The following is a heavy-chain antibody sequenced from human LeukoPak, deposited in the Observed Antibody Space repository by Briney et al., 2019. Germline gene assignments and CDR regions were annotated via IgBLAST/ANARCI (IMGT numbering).Heavy chain of an antibody. CDR3: ARDTCGGDCYSGRGEFDY. J-gene: IGHJ4*02. V-gene: IGHV3-11*04. CDR2: ISSSGSTI. Sequence: PGGSLRLSCAASGFAFSDYYMSWNRQAPGKGLEWVSYISSSGSTIYYADSVKGRFTISRDNAKNSLYLQMNSLRAEDTAVYYCARDTCGGDCYSGRGEFDYWGQGTLVTVSS. D-gene: IGHD2-21*01. CDR1: GFAFSDYY.